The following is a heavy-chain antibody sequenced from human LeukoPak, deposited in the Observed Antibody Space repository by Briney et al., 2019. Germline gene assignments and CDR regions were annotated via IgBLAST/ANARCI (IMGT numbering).Heavy chain of an antibody. V-gene: IGHV3-7*01. Sequence: PGGSPRLSCAASGFTFSSYWMSWVRQAPGKGLEWVANINQDGSEKYYVDSVKGRFTISRDNAKNSLYLQMNSLRAEDTAVHYCARAPEGSGSSYYFDYWGQGTLVTVSS. D-gene: IGHD3-10*01. CDR1: GFTFSSYW. CDR2: INQDGSEK. J-gene: IGHJ4*02. CDR3: ARAPEGSGSSYYFDY.